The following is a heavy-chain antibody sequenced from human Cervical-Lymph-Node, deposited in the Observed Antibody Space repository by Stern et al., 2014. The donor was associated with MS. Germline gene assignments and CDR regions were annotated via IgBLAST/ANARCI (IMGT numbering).Heavy chain of an antibody. V-gene: IGHV5-51*01. D-gene: IGHD6-6*01. CDR2: IYPGDADT. CDR1: GYSFTNYW. J-gene: IGHJ4*02. CDR3: ARQKGAGRHLYD. Sequence: VQLVQSGAEVKEPGEPLKISCQGSGYSFTNYWIGWVRQMPGKGLEWMGVIYPGDADTRYSPSIQGQVTISADRSLSTAYLQWSSLKASDTAMYYCARQKGAGRHLYDWGQGTLVTVSS.